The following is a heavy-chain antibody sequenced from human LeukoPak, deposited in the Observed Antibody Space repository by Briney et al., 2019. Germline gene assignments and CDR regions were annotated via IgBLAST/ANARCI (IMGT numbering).Heavy chain of an antibody. J-gene: IGHJ3*02. CDR3: AKEGYCSGGSCYYAFDI. V-gene: IGHV3-43D*03. Sequence: QPGGSLRLSCVASGFTFDDYAMHWVRQAPGKGLEWVSLISWDGGSTYYADSVKGRFTISRDNSKNSLYLQMNSLRAEDTALYYCAKEGYCSGGSCYYAFDIWGQGTMVTVSS. D-gene: IGHD2-15*01. CDR1: GFTFDDYA. CDR2: ISWDGGST.